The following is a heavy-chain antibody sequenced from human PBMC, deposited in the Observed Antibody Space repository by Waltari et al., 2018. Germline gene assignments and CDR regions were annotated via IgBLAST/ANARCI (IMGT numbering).Heavy chain of an antibody. CDR1: GFTFSNYG. V-gene: IGHV3-30*03. Sequence: QVQLVESGGGVVQPGRSLRLSCAAPGFTFSNYGIHWVRQAPGKGLEWVAVISYDGSNKYYADSVKGRFTISRDNSKNTLYLQMNSLRAEDTAVYYCAREDGWYYFDYWGQGTPVTVSS. J-gene: IGHJ4*02. D-gene: IGHD6-19*01. CDR3: AREDGWYYFDY. CDR2: ISYDGSNK.